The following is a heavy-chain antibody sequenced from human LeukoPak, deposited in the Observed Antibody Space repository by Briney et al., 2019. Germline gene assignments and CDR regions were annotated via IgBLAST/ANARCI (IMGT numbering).Heavy chain of an antibody. J-gene: IGHJ5*02. CDR2: ISAYNGNT. V-gene: IGHV1-18*01. Sequence: VASVKVSCKASGYTFTSYGISWVRQAPGQGLEWMGWISAYNGNTNYAQKLQGRVTMTTDTSTSTAYMELRSLRSDDTAVYYCARALIWIPHIWWLDPWGQGTLVTVSS. CDR3: ARALIWIPHIWWLDP. D-gene: IGHD5-18*01. CDR1: GYTFTSYG.